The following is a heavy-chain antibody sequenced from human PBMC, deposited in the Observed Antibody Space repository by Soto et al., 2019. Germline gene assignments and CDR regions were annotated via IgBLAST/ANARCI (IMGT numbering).Heavy chain of an antibody. Sequence: QVQLVESGGGVVQPGRSLRLSCVASGFTFSNYAMHWVRQAPGKGLEWVAVISYDGSNKYYADSVKGRFTISRDNAKNSLFLQMNSLRAEDTAVYSCARVSLYYDSGGYSDRRAPFDLWGQGTLVTVSS. CDR2: ISYDGSNK. D-gene: IGHD3-22*01. CDR3: ARVSLYYDSGGYSDRRAPFDL. V-gene: IGHV3-30-3*01. J-gene: IGHJ4*02. CDR1: GFTFSNYA.